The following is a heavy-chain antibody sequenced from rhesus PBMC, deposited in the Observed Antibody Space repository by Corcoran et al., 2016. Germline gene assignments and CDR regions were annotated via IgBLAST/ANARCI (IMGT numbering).Heavy chain of an antibody. CDR1: GFSLSTSGMG. CDR2: IYWDDDK. CDR3: ARRRAAGVHDY. J-gene: IGHJ4*01. Sequence: QVTLKESGPALVKPTQTLTLTCTFSGFSLSTSGMGVGWIRQPPGKTLEWLAHIYWDDDKRYSTSLKSRLTISKDPYKNQVVLTMTNMDPVDTATYYCARRRAAGVHDYWGQGVLVTVSS. D-gene: IGHD6-13*01. V-gene: IGHV2-1*01.